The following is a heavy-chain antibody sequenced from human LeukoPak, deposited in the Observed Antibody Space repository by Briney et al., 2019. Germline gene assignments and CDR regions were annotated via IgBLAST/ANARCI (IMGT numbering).Heavy chain of an antibody. Sequence: PGGSLRLSCAASGFTFSSYSMNWVRQAPGKGLEWVSSISSSSSYIYYADSVKGRFTISRDNAKNSLYLQVNSLRAEDTAVYYCARFDILTGPYSFDYWGQGSLVTVSS. D-gene: IGHD3-9*01. CDR2: ISSSSSYI. J-gene: IGHJ4*02. V-gene: IGHV3-21*01. CDR3: ARFDILTGPYSFDY. CDR1: GFTFSSYS.